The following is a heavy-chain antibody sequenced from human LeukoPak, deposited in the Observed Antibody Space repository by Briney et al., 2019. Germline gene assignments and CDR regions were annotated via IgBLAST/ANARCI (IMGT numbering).Heavy chain of an antibody. CDR3: ARKTGVGLFNLP. V-gene: IGHV4-39*01. J-gene: IGHJ4*02. D-gene: IGHD1-1*01. CDR1: GDSISTSNSY. CDR2: IYYSGNT. Sequence: SETLSLTCAVSGDSISTSNSYWGWIRRPPGKGLEWVGSIYYSGNTYYNPSLKSRVTISVDTSKNQFSLKLTSVTAADPAVYYCARKTGVGLFNLPGGQGTLVTVSS.